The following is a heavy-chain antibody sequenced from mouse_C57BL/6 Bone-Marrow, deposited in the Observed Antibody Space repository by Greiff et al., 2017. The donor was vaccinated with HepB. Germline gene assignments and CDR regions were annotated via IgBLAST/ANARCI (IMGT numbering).Heavy chain of an antibody. Sequence: VQLQQSGAELVRPGASVKLSCTASCFNIKDDYMHWVKQRPEQGLEWIGWIDPENGDTEYASKFQGKATITADTSSNTAYLQLSSLTSEDTAVYYCTKLLWEMDYWGQGTSVTVSS. CDR3: TKLLWEMDY. D-gene: IGHD2-1*01. CDR2: IDPENGDT. V-gene: IGHV14-4*01. J-gene: IGHJ4*01. CDR1: CFNIKDDY.